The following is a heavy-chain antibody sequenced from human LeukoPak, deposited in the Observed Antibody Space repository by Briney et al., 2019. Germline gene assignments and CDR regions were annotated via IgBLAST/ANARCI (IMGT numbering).Heavy chain of an antibody. CDR3: ASPYSSGWYGLTS. J-gene: IGHJ5*02. D-gene: IGHD6-19*01. CDR2: IYSGGST. V-gene: IGHV3-53*01. CDR1: GFNASSNY. Sequence: GGSLRLSCAASGFNASSNYMSWVRQAPGKGLEWVSVIYSGGSTYYADSVKDRFSISRDKSKNTLYLQMNSLRAEDTAVYYCASPYSSGWYGLTSWGQGTLVIVSS.